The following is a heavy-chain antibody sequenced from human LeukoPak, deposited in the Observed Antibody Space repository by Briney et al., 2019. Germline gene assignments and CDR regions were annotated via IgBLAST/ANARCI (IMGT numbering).Heavy chain of an antibody. CDR2: MSPNSGDT. Sequence: GASVSVSCKASGYTFTRYDFNWVRQAPGQRPEWMGWMSPNSGDTGYAQKFQDRVTMTRNTSISTAYMELSSLRSDDTAVYYCARGPPNWGYDYWGPGTLVTVSS. CDR1: GYTFTRYD. V-gene: IGHV1-8*01. D-gene: IGHD7-27*01. CDR3: ARGPPNWGYDY. J-gene: IGHJ4*02.